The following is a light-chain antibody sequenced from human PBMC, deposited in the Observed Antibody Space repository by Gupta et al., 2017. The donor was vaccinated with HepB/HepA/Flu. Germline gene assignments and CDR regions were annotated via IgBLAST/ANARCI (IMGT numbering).Light chain of an antibody. Sequence: DIQMTQSPSSLSASVGDRVTITCQASQDISNYLNWYQQKPGKAPKLLIYDASNLETGVPSRFSGSGSGTDFTFTISSLQPEDIATYYCQQYDNPIFTFGHGTXVDIK. V-gene: IGKV1-33*01. CDR3: QQYDNPIFT. CDR1: QDISNY. CDR2: DAS. J-gene: IGKJ3*01.